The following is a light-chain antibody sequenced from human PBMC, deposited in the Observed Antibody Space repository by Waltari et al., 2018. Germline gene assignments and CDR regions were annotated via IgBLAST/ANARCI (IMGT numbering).Light chain of an antibody. J-gene: IGLJ2*01. CDR3: GTWDTTLNAGV. CDR2: DGY. V-gene: IGLV1-51*01. Sequence: QSVLTQPPSVSAAPGQKVTISCSGSGSHIGNNFVSWYQQFPGTAPKLLIYDGYSRPSGIPDRFSGSKSGTSAALAITGLQTGDEADYYCGTWDTTLNAGVFGGGTKLTVL. CDR1: GSHIGNNF.